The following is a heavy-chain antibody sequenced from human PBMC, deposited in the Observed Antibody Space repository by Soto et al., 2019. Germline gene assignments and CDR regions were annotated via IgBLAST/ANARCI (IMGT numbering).Heavy chain of an antibody. CDR2: ISYDGSNK. J-gene: IGHJ4*02. Sequence: GGSMRLSCAASGFTFSSYVRHWVRQAPGKGLEWVAVISYDGSNKYYADSVKGRFTISRDNSKNTLYLQMNSLRAEDTAVYYCAKDLSTDIVLVPAALRWGQGTLVTVSS. CDR1: GFTFSSYV. V-gene: IGHV3-30*18. CDR3: AKDLSTDIVLVPAALR. D-gene: IGHD2-2*01.